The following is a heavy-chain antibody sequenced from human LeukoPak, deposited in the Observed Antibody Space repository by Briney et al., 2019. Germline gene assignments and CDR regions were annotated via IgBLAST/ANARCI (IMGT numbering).Heavy chain of an antibody. CDR2: ISSSSGYI. CDR3: ARASAAAFDI. V-gene: IGHV3-21*01. CDR1: GFTFTDAW. J-gene: IGHJ3*02. Sequence: GGSLRLSCAASGFTFTDAWMNWVRQAPGKGLEWVSSISSSSGYIYYADSVKGRFTISRDNAKNSLYLQMNSLRAEDTAVYYCARASAAAFDIWGQGTMVTVSS. D-gene: IGHD6-25*01.